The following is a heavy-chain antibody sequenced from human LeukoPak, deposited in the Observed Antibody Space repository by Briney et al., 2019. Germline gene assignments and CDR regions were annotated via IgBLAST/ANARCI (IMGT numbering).Heavy chain of an antibody. D-gene: IGHD2-2*01. J-gene: IGHJ4*02. CDR1: GYTFTGYY. CDR2: INPNSGGT. Sequence: ASVKVSCKASGYTFTGYYMHWVRQAPGQGLEWVGRINPNSGGTNYAQKFQGRVTMTRDTSISTAYMELSRLRSDDTAVYYCARYLFNRGYCSSTSCYGVDYWGQGTLVTVSS. CDR3: ARYLFNRGYCSSTSCYGVDY. V-gene: IGHV1-2*06.